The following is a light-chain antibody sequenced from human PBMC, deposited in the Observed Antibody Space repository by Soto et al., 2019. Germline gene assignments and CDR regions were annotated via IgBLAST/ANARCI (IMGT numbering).Light chain of an antibody. CDR3: AAWDGSLDVVL. V-gene: IGLV1-44*01. CDR2: NTN. Sequence: QSVLTQPPSASGTPGQRVTISCSGSSSNIGTNTVNWYQQFPESAPQLLLYNTNQRPSGVPGRFSGSKSGTSASLAISGLQSEDEADYYCAAWDGSLDVVLFGGGTKVTVL. CDR1: SSNIGTNT. J-gene: IGLJ2*01.